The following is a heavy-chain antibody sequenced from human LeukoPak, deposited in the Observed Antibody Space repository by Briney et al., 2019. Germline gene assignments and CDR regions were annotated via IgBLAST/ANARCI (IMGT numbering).Heavy chain of an antibody. CDR2: IYHSGST. D-gene: IGHD3-3*02. V-gene: IGHV4-4*02. Sequence: SGTLSLTCAVSGGSISSRNWWSWVRQPPGKGLEWIGEIYHSGSTNYNPSLKTRVTISVDTSKNQFSLKLISVTAADTAVYYCARGSIWFDPWGQGTLVTVSS. CDR1: GGSISSRNW. J-gene: IGHJ5*02. CDR3: ARGSIWFDP.